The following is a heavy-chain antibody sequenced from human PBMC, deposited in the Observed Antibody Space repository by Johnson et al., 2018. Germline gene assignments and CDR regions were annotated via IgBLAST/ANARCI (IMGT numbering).Heavy chain of an antibody. CDR1: GYNFSTYW. V-gene: IGHV5-51*01. CDR2: IYPGDSDT. CDR3: ARHLGCSGGTCYGNDAFDI. Sequence: VQLVESGGGLVQPGVSLKISCEGSGYNFSTYWIGWVRQMPGKGLEWMGIIYPGDSDTRYSPSFEGQVSISVDKSISPAYLQWSSLKASDTAMYYCARHLGCSGGTCYGNDAFDIWGQGTMVTVSS. D-gene: IGHD2-15*01. J-gene: IGHJ3*02.